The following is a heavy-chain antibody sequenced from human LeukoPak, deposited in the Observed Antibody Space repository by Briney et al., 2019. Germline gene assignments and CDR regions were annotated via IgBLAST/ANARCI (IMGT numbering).Heavy chain of an antibody. J-gene: IGHJ6*02. D-gene: IGHD6-19*01. CDR1: GFTFSSYG. V-gene: IGHV3-30*03. CDR3: ARDTWRAVAGTSTYYYTGMDA. CDR2: ISYDGSNK. Sequence: GGSLRLSCAASGFTFSSYGMHWVRQAPGKGLEWVAVISYDGSNKYYADSVKGRFTISRDNSKNTLYLQMNSLRVEDTAVYYCARDTWRAVAGTSTYYYTGMDAWGQGTTVTVSS.